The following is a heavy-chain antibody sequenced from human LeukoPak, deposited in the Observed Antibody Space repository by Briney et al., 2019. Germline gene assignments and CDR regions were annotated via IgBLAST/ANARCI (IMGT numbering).Heavy chain of an antibody. Sequence: GGSLRLSCAASGFTFSDYYMSWIRQAPGKGLEWVANIKQDGSEKYYVDSVKGRFTISRDNAKNFLYLQMNSLRAEDTAVYYCASPPITLAATTKDYWGQGTLVTVSS. J-gene: IGHJ4*02. D-gene: IGHD6-19*01. V-gene: IGHV3-7*01. CDR2: IKQDGSEK. CDR1: GFTFSDYY. CDR3: ASPPITLAATTKDY.